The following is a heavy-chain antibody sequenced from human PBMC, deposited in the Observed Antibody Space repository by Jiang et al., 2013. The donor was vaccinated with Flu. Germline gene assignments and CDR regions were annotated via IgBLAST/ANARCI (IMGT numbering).Heavy chain of an antibody. J-gene: IGHJ4*02. Sequence: VKPSETLSLTCTVSGGSISSSSYYWGWIRQPPGKGLEWIGSIYYSGSTYYNPSLKSRVTISVDTSKNQFSLKLSSVTAADTAVYYCASFTRGIIVGATDFDYWGQGTLVTVSS. CDR1: GGSISSSSYY. D-gene: IGHD1-26*01. CDR3: ASFTRGIIVGATDFDY. CDR2: IYYSGST. V-gene: IGHV4-39*01.